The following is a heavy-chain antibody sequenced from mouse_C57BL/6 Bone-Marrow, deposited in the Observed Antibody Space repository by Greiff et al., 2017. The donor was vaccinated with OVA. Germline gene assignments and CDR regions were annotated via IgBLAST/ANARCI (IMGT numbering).Heavy chain of an antibody. Sequence: DVMLVESGGDLVKPGGSLKLSCAASGFTFSSYGMSWVRQTPDKRLEWVATISSGGSYTYYPDSVKGRFTISRDNAKNTLYLQMSSLKSEDTAMYYCASYSKGYYFDYWGQGTTLTVSS. D-gene: IGHD2-5*01. J-gene: IGHJ2*01. V-gene: IGHV5-6*02. CDR2: ISSGGSYT. CDR3: ASYSKGYYFDY. CDR1: GFTFSSYG.